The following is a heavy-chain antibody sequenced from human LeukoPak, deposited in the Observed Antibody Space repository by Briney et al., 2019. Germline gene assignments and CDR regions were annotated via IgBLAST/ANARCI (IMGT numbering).Heavy chain of an antibody. CDR3: ARDLEWELLPYYYYGMVV. V-gene: IGHV1-2*02. Sequence: GASVKVSCKASGYTFTGYYMHWVRQAPGQGLEWMGWINPNSGGTNYAQKLQGRVTMTRDTSISTAYMELSRLRSDDTAVYYCARDLEWELLPYYYYGMVVWGQGTTVTVSS. J-gene: IGHJ6*02. D-gene: IGHD1-26*01. CDR1: GYTFTGYY. CDR2: INPNSGGT.